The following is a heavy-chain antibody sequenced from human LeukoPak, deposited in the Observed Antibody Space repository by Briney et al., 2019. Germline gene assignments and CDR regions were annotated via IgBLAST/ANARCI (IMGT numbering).Heavy chain of an antibody. CDR3: ARDVNPEYTSNWERFDY. D-gene: IGHD4-11*01. CDR1: GYTFTGYY. CDR2: INPSGGST. J-gene: IGHJ4*02. Sequence: GASVKVSCKASGYTFTGYYMHWVRQAPGQGLEWMGIINPSGGSTSYAQKFQGRVTMTRDTSTSTVYMELSSLRSEDTAVYYCARDVNPEYTSNWERFDYWGRGTLVTVSS. V-gene: IGHV1-46*01.